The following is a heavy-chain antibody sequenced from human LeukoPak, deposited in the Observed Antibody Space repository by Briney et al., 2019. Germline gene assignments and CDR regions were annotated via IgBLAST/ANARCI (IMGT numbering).Heavy chain of an antibody. J-gene: IGHJ4*03. CDR2: INHRRDT. Sequence: KASETLSLTCAVYGGSISYYYWSWIRQSPGKGLEWIAEINHRRDTNYNPSVKSRVTISVDTSQNQFSLKVTSLTAADPAVYYCARGPTISETGYFDYWGQGTLVTVSS. CDR3: ARGPTISETGYFDY. V-gene: IGHV4-34*01. D-gene: IGHD1-1*01. CDR1: GGSISYYY.